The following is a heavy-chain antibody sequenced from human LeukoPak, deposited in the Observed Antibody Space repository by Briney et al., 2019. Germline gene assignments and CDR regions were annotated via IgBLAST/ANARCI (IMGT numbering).Heavy chain of an antibody. Sequence: SETLSLTRAVYGGSFSGYYWSWIRQPPGKGLEWIGEINHSGSTNYNPSLKSRVTISVDTSKNQFSLKLSSVTAADTAVYYCARGPPYSSSWYVLWGQGTLVTVSS. V-gene: IGHV4-34*01. CDR1: GGSFSGYY. CDR2: INHSGST. J-gene: IGHJ5*02. D-gene: IGHD6-13*01. CDR3: ARGPPYSSSWYVL.